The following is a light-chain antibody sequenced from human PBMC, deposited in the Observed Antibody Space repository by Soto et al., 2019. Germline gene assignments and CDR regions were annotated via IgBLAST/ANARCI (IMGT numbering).Light chain of an antibody. CDR1: SSDVGRYNL. CDR2: AVS. V-gene: IGLV2-11*01. Sequence: QSALTQPPSVSGSPGQSVTISCTGTSSDVGRYNLVSWYQQLPGKAPKLLISAVSQLPSGVPDRFSGSKSGNTASLTISGLQADDNADYFCYSYTASDIWVFGGGTKVTAL. J-gene: IGLJ3*02. CDR3: YSYTASDIWV.